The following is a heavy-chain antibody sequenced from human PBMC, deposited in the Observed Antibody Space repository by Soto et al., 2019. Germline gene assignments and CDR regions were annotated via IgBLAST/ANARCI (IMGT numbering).Heavy chain of an antibody. CDR3: AACGGDCRWFDP. D-gene: IGHD2-21*02. CDR2: IFYSGSP. Sequence: SETLSLTCTVSGGSIRSYYWSWIRQFPGKELEWIGHIFYSGSPNYNPSLASRVTISTDTSNNQFSLRLTSVTAADTAVYYCAACGGDCRWFDPWGQGTLVTVSS. V-gene: IGHV4-59*12. CDR1: GGSIRSYY. J-gene: IGHJ5*02.